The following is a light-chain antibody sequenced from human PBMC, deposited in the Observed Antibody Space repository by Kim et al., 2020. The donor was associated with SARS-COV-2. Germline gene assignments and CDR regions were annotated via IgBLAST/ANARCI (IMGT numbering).Light chain of an antibody. J-gene: IGKJ1*01. CDR3: QQSYSTPWT. CDR2: AAS. CDR1: QSISSY. V-gene: IGKV1-39*01. Sequence: ASVGDRVTITCRASQSISSYLNWYQQKPGKAPNLLIYAASSLQSGVPSRFSGSGSGADFTLTISSLQPEDFATYHCQQSYSTPWTFGQGTKVDIK.